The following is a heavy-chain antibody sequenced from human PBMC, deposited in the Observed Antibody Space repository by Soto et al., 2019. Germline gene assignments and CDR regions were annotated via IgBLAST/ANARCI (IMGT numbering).Heavy chain of an antibody. Sequence: EVQLVESGGGLVQPGGSLRLSCAASGFTVSSNYMSWVRQAPGKGLEWVSVIYSGGSTYYADSVKGRFTISRDNSKNTLYLQMHSLRAEDTAVYYCARLGYSSRYSGWCDPWCQGTLVTVSS. D-gene: IGHD3-22*01. CDR2: IYSGGST. CDR1: GFTVSSNY. CDR3: ARLGYSSRYSGWCDP. V-gene: IGHV3-66*04. J-gene: IGHJ5*02.